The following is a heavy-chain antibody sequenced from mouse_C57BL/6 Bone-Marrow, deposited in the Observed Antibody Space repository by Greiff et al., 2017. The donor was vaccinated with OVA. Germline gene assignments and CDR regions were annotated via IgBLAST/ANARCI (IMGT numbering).Heavy chain of an antibody. D-gene: IGHD1-1*01. CDR1: GYAFTNYL. CDR3: ARKDYGSSYDFDY. Sequence: VQLQQSGAELVRPGTSVKVSCKASGYAFTNYLIEWVKQRPGQGLEWIGVINPGSGGTNYNEKFKGKATLTADKSSSTAYMQLSSLTSEDSAVYFCARKDYGSSYDFDYWGQGTTLTVSS. CDR2: INPGSGGT. J-gene: IGHJ2*01. V-gene: IGHV1-54*01.